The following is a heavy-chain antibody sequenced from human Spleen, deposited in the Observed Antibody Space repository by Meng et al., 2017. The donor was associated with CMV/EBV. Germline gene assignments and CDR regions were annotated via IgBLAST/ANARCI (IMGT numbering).Heavy chain of an antibody. CDR1: GSTFSRFW. D-gene: IGHD2-8*01. CDR3: ARDPWCTL. J-gene: IGHJ4*02. CDR2: IKQDGSEK. Sequence: GGSLRLSCAVSGSTFSRFWMSWVRQAPGRGLEWVANIKQDGSEKNYVDSVKGRFTISRDNAKNSLFLQMSSLRAEDTAVYYCARDPWCTLWGQGTLVTVSS. V-gene: IGHV3-7*01.